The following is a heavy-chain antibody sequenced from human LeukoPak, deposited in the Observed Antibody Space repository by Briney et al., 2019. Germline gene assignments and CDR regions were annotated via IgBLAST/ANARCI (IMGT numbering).Heavy chain of an antibody. CDR2: VYYTGST. CDR1: GGSISSYY. Sequence: SETLSLTCTVSGGSISSYYWSWIRQPPGKGLEWIGCVYYTGSTNYNSSPKSRVTISVDTSKNQFSLKLSSVTAADTAVYYCARHRQLVHWFDPWGQGTLVSVSS. D-gene: IGHD6-6*01. J-gene: IGHJ5*02. V-gene: IGHV4-59*08. CDR3: ARHRQLVHWFDP.